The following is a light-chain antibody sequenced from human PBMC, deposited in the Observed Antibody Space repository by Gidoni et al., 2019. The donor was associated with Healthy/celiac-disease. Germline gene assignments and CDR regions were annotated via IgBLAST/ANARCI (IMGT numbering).Light chain of an antibody. Sequence: QSVLTQPPSVSGAPGQRVTISCTGSSSNIGAGYDVHWYQQLPGTAPKLPNYGNSNRPSGVPDRFSGSKSGTSASLAITGLQAEDEADYYCQSYDSSLSVVFGGGTKLTVL. J-gene: IGLJ2*01. V-gene: IGLV1-40*01. CDR2: GNS. CDR3: QSYDSSLSVV. CDR1: SSNIGAGYD.